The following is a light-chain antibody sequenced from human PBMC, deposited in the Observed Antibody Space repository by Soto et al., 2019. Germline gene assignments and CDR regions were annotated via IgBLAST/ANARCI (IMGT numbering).Light chain of an antibody. V-gene: IGLV4-69*01. CDR2: LNRDGSH. CDR1: RGHSNYA. CDR3: QTWGTGIVI. Sequence: QSVLTQSPSASASLGASVKLTCTLSRGHSNYAIAWPQQQPEKGPRYLMKLNRDGSHSKGDGIPNRFSGSSSGAERYLTISSLQYEDEADYYCQTWGTGIVIFGGGTKVTVL. J-gene: IGLJ2*01.